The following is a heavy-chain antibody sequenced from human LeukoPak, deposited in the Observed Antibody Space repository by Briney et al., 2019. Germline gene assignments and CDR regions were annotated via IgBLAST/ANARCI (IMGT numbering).Heavy chain of an antibody. Sequence: SETLSLTCTVSGGSISSSSYYWGWIRQPAGKGLEWIGRIYTSGSTDYDPSLKSRVTISIDTSKNQISLKLSSVTAADTAVYYCVRGSWGSDFDYWGQGTLVTVSS. CDR3: VRGSWGSDFDY. CDR2: IYTSGST. CDR1: GGSISSSSYY. V-gene: IGHV4-61*02. J-gene: IGHJ4*02. D-gene: IGHD7-27*01.